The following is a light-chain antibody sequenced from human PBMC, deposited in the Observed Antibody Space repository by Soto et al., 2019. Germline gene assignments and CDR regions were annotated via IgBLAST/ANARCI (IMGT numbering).Light chain of an antibody. V-gene: IGKV3-20*01. CDR1: QSVTNSF. Sequence: ETVLTQSPGTLSLSPGERATLSCWASQSVTNSFLAWYQQKPGQAPRLLISGASTRATGIPDRFNGSGSGTDFTLTISRLEPEDSAVYFCQQCAHSPLTFGQGTRLEI. CDR2: GAS. J-gene: IGKJ5*01. CDR3: QQCAHSPLT.